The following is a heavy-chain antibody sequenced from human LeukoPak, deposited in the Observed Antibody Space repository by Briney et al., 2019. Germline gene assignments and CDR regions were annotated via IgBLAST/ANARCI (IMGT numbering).Heavy chain of an antibody. CDR2: IYTSGST. D-gene: IGHD6-19*01. CDR3: ARYQVAVAGNNWFDP. Sequence: PSETLSLTCTVSGGSISSYYWSWIRHPAGKGLEWIGRIYTSGSTNYNPSLKSRVTMSVDTSKNQFSLKLSSVTAADTAVYYCARYQVAVAGNNWFDPWGQGTLVTVSS. J-gene: IGHJ5*02. CDR1: GGSISSYY. V-gene: IGHV4-4*07.